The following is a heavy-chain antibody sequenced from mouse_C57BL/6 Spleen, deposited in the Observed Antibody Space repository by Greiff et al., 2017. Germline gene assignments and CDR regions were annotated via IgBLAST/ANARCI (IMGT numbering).Heavy chain of an antibody. V-gene: IGHV1-5*01. CDR1: GYTFTSYW. J-gene: IGHJ4*01. D-gene: IGHD2-4*01. CDR3: FIYYDYDGAYYAMDY. Sequence: VQLQQSGTVLARPGASVKMSCKTSGYTFTSYWMHWVKQRPGQGLAWIGDIYPGNSVTSYNKKFKGKAKLTAVTSASTAYMELSSRTMKDSAVYYCFIYYDYDGAYYAMDYWGQGTSVTVSS. CDR2: IYPGNSVT.